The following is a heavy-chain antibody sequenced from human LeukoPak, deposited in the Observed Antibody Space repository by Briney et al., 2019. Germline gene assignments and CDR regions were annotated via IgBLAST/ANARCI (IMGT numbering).Heavy chain of an antibody. CDR2: TYYRSTWYY. Sequence: SQTLSLTCAISGDSVPSNSAAWNWIRQSPSRGLEWLGRTYYRSTWYYDYAVSLRGRITIIPDTSKNQVSLHLTSVTPEDTAVYYCASGFTDVWGQGTLVTVSS. D-gene: IGHD3-10*01. J-gene: IGHJ4*02. V-gene: IGHV6-1*01. CDR3: ASGFTDV. CDR1: GDSVPSNSAA.